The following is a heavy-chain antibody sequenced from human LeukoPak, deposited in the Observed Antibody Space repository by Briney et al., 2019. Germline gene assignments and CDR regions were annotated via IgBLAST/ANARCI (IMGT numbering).Heavy chain of an antibody. J-gene: IGHJ6*03. CDR2: IYSGGST. Sequence: GGSLRLSCAASGFTVSSNYMSWVRQAPGKGLEWVSVIYSGGSTYYADSVKGRFTISRDNSKNTLYLQMNSLRAEDTAVYYCARGYYYYYMDVWGQGTLVTVSS. V-gene: IGHV3-53*01. CDR3: ARGYYYYYMDV. CDR1: GFTVSSNY.